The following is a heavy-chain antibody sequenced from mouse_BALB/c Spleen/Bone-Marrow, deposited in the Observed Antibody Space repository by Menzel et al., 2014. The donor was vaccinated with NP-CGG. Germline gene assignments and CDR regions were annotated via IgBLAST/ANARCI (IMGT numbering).Heavy chain of an antibody. J-gene: IGHJ4*01. CDR1: GFTFTSYW. V-gene: IGHV1S81*02. Sequence: VKLMESGDELVKPGASVKLSCMASGFTFTSYWIHWVKQRPGQGPEWIGEINPSNGRTNYNEKFKSKATLTEDKSSSTAYMQLSSLTSEDSAVYYCARVGNYRYAMDYWGQGTSVTVSS. CDR2: INPSNGRT. CDR3: ARVGNYRYAMDY. D-gene: IGHD2-1*01.